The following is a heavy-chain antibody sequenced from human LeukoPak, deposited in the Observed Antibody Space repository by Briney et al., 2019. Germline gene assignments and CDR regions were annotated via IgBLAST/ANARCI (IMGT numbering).Heavy chain of an antibody. CDR3: TKEEQQLWFFDY. CDR1: GFTFSSNG. J-gene: IGHJ4*02. D-gene: IGHD5-18*01. V-gene: IGHV3-30*02. CDR2: IRYDGNNQ. Sequence: GGSLRLSCAASGFTFSSNGMHWVRQAPGKGLEWVAFIRYDGNNQYYADSVKGRFTISRDNSKNTLDLQMNSLRAEDTAVYYCTKEEQQLWFFDYWGQGTLVTVSS.